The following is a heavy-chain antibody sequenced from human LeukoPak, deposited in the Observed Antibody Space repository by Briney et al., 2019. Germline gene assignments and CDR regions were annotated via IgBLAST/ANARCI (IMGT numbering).Heavy chain of an antibody. CDR2: ISGSGGST. V-gene: IGHV3-23*01. CDR3: AKDEAGYYGSGTFDY. CDR1: GLTFSSYA. Sequence: GGSLRLSCAASGLTFSSYAMSWFRQAPGKRLHWVSPISGSGGSTYYADSVKGRFTISRDNSKNTLYLQMNSLRAEDTAVYYCAKDEAGYYGSGTFDYWGQGTLVTVSS. D-gene: IGHD3-10*01. J-gene: IGHJ4*02.